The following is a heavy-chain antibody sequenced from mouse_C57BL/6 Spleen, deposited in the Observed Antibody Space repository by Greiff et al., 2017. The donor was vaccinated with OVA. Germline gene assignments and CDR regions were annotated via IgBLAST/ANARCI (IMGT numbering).Heavy chain of an antibody. D-gene: IGHD2-3*01. V-gene: IGHV5-17*01. CDR3: ARDYDGYYDYAMDY. CDR2: ISSGSSTI. CDR1: GFTFSDYG. J-gene: IGHJ4*01. Sequence: EVKLMESGGGLVKPGGSLKLSCAASGFTFSDYGMHWVRQAPEKGLEWVAYISSGSSTIYCADTVKGRFTISRDNAKNTLFLQMTSLRSEDTAMYYCARDYDGYYDYAMDYWGQGTSVTVSS.